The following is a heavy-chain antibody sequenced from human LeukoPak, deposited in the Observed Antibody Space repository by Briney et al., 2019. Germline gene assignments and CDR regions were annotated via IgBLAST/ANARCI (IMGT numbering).Heavy chain of an antibody. J-gene: IGHJ4*02. CDR3: ANVANYYYGAETYYFFEH. V-gene: IGHV1-2*02. D-gene: IGHD3-10*01. Sequence: ASVKVSCKASGYTLTDYYIHWVRQAPGQGLEWMGWITPSSGGTIYAQKFQGRVTMTRDMSISTAYMELSRLRSDDTAVYYCANVANYYYGAETYYFFEHWGQGTPVTASS. CDR2: ITPSSGGT. CDR1: GYTLTDYY.